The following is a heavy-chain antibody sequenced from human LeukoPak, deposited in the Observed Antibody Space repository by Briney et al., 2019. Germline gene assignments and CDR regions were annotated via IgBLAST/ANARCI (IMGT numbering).Heavy chain of an antibody. Sequence: ASVKVSCKTSGLTFTHYGISWVRQAPGQGLEWMGWVSTYNGNTNYAQKLQGRVTMTTDTSTSTAYMELRSLRSDDTAVYYCARDDIVVAPHDYWGQGTLVTVSS. V-gene: IGHV1-18*01. CDR2: VSTYNGNT. CDR1: GLTFTHYG. CDR3: ARDDIVVAPHDY. D-gene: IGHD2-15*01. J-gene: IGHJ4*02.